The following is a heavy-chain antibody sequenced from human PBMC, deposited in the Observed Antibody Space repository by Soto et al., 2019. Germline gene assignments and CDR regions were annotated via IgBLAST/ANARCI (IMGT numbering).Heavy chain of an antibody. D-gene: IGHD1-1*01. CDR1: GLTISGKKY. CDR2: LYDVDGS. CDR3: ATWHEREHAYDV. J-gene: IGHJ3*01. Sequence: GGSLRLSCAAFGLTISGKKYVAWVRQAPGKGLEWVSALYDVDGSFYADSVKGRFTTSSDSSKTTVYLQMNDLRPDDSAVYYCATWHEREHAYDVWGQGTTVTVSS. V-gene: IGHV3-53*01.